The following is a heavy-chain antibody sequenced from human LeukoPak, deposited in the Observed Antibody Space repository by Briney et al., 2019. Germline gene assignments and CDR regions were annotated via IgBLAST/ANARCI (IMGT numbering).Heavy chain of an antibody. J-gene: IGHJ4*02. CDR1: GLIVSGNY. V-gene: IGHV3-53*01. CDR3: ARAAALRDCSGGSCYEFLDY. CDR2: IYSGYST. Sequence: GGSLRLSCAVSGLIVSGNYMSWVRQAPGKGLEWVSVIYSGYSTYYADSVKGRFTISRDSSKNTLYLQMNSLRVEDTAVYYCARAAALRDCSGGSCYEFLDYWGQGTLVTVSS. D-gene: IGHD2-15*01.